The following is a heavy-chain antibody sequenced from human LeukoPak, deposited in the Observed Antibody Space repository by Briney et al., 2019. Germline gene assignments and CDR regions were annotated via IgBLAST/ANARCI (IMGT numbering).Heavy chain of an antibody. CDR1: GFTFSTSA. CDR3: VSYRVARYYFDD. D-gene: IGHD5-12*01. V-gene: IGHV3-30*04. CDR2: IAYGGGNI. J-gene: IGHJ4*02. Sequence: GGSLRLSCAASGFTFSTSAMHWVRQAPGKGLEWVAVIAYGGGNIFYAGSVKGGFTISRDNSKHTLYLQLNRLRAEDTAVYYCVSYRVARYYFDDWGQGTLVTVSS.